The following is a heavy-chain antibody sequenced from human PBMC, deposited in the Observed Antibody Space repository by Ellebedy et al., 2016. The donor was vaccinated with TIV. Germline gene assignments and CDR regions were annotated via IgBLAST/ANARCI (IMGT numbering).Heavy chain of an antibody. V-gene: IGHV5-10-1*01. CDR2: IDPSDSYT. CDR3: ARHLDCSSTSCYMAVGDY. J-gene: IGHJ4*02. D-gene: IGHD2-2*02. CDR1: GYSFTSYW. Sequence: KVSXXGSGYSFTSYWIGWVRQMPGKGLEWMGRIDPSDSYTNYSPSFQGHVTISADKSISTAYLQWSSLKASDTAMYYCARHLDCSSTSCYMAVGDYWGQGTLVTVSS.